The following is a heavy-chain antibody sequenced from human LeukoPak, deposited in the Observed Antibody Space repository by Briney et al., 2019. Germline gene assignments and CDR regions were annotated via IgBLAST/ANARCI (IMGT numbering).Heavy chain of an antibody. CDR1: GFTFSSFA. J-gene: IGHJ4*02. Sequence: PGGSLRLSCAASGFTFSSFAMHWVRQAPGKGLEWVAFIQYDGSNKYYADSVKGRFTISRDNSKNTLYLQMNGLRAEDTAVYYCANIGLRYFDYLFDYWGLGTLVTVSS. CDR2: IQYDGSNK. D-gene: IGHD3-9*01. V-gene: IGHV3-30*02. CDR3: ANIGLRYFDYLFDY.